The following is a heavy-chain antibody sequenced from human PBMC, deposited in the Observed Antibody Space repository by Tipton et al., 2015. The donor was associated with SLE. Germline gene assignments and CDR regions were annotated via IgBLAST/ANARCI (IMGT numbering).Heavy chain of an antibody. Sequence: TLSLTCTVSGGSISSYYWSWIRQPPGKGLEWIGYIYYSGSTNYNPSLKSRVTISVDTSKNQFSLKLSSVTAADTAVYYCARHRGYSSSWDFDYWGQGTLVTVSS. D-gene: IGHD6-13*01. CDR2: IYYSGST. J-gene: IGHJ4*02. CDR3: ARHRGYSSSWDFDY. CDR1: GGSISSYY. V-gene: IGHV4-59*08.